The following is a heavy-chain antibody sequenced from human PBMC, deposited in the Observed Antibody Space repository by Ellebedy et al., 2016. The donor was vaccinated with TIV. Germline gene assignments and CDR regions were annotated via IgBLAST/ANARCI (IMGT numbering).Heavy chain of an antibody. Sequence: PGGSLRHSCAGSGFTFSDYFMSWVRQAPGKGLEWISYIPASGTGIYYADSVKGRFTVARDNANKSLHLQMNNLRGDDTAVYYCGRAREPGPFAYYYYGMDVWGQGTTVTVSS. V-gene: IGHV3-11*01. CDR2: IPASGTGI. J-gene: IGHJ6*02. D-gene: IGHD1-1*01. CDR1: GFTFSDYF. CDR3: GRAREPGPFAYYYYGMDV.